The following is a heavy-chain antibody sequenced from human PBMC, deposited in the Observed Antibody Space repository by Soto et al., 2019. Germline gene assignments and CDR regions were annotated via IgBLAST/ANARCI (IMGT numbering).Heavy chain of an antibody. J-gene: IGHJ6*04. Sequence: SVKVSCKASGGTFGSYAISWVRQAPGQGLEWMGGIIPIFGTANYAQKFQGRVTITADESTSTAYMELSSLRSEDTAVYYCARVCVVVVADTRGYYHHGMDVLGNGTTVTGSS. CDR1: GGTFGSYA. CDR3: ARVCVVVVADTRGYYHHGMDV. D-gene: IGHD2-15*01. CDR2: IIPIFGTA. V-gene: IGHV1-69*13.